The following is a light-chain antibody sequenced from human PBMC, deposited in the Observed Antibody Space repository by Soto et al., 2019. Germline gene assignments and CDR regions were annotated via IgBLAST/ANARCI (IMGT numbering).Light chain of an antibody. Sequence: EIVLTQPPATLSVSPGERATLSCRASQSVSNSLAWYQMKPGQAPRLLMYGASTRFTGIPARFSGTGSGTEFTLTIASLQSEDSAVYYCQQYHNWPPITFGQGTRLEI. V-gene: IGKV3-15*01. CDR1: QSVSNS. CDR3: QQYHNWPPIT. J-gene: IGKJ5*01. CDR2: GAS.